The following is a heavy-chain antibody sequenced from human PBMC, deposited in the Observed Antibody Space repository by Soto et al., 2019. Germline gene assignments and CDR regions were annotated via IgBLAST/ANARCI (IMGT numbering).Heavy chain of an antibody. V-gene: IGHV3-11*04. CDR3: AREADILNWFDP. Sequence: PGGSPRISFAASGFSFSDSHMSWVRQAPGKGLEWVSYISGTGNTIYYADSVRGRFTISRDNAKNSLYLQMNSLRAEDTAVYYCAREADILNWFDPWGQGTLVTVSS. CDR2: ISGTGNTI. CDR1: GFSFSDSH. J-gene: IGHJ5*02. D-gene: IGHD3-9*01.